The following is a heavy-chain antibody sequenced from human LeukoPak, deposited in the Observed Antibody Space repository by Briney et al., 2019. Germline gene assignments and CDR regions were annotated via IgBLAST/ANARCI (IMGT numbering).Heavy chain of an antibody. J-gene: IGHJ4*02. CDR3: EKKGYYDGSGYYMYYFDH. V-gene: IGHV3-23*01. Sequence: GGSLRLSCAASGFTFSIYAMSWVRQAPGEGLEWVSAISGSGGTAYYADSVKGRFTISRDNSKNTLYLQMNSLRAEDTAVYYCEKKGYYDGSGYYMYYFDHWGQGTLVTVSS. CDR2: ISGSGGTA. CDR1: GFTFSIYA. D-gene: IGHD3-22*01.